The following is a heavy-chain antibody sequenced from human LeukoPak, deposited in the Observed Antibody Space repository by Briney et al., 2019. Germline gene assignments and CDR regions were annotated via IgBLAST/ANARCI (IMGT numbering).Heavy chain of an antibody. Sequence: PSETLPLTCAVSGYSINSGSFWAWFGKTPGKGLEWIGSIYHSGNTYSNPSLKSRVTISVDTSKNQFSLNLNSVTAADTALYYCARHGANYYYFDYWGQGTLVTVSS. CDR3: ARHGANYYYFDY. CDR1: GYSINSGSF. CDR2: IYHSGNT. V-gene: IGHV4-38-2*01. D-gene: IGHD4/OR15-4a*01. J-gene: IGHJ4*02.